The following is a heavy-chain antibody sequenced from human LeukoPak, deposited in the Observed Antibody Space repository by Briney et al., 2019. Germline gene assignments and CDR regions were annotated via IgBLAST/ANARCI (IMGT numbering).Heavy chain of an antibody. Sequence: GGSLRLSCSASGFTFTAYTMNWVRQAPGKGPEWVSYIDYGGSVTHYADSVKGRFTISRDNAENALYLQMNSLRVEDTAVYYCTRDLEYWSQGVQVTVSS. CDR2: IDYGGSVT. CDR1: GFTFTAYT. CDR3: TRDLEY. V-gene: IGHV3-48*01. J-gene: IGHJ4*02.